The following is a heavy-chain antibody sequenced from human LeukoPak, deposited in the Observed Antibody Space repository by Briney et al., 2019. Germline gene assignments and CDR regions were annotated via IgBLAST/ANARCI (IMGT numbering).Heavy chain of an antibody. V-gene: IGHV5-51*01. CDR2: IYPGDSST. CDR3: ARHGNTASCPGRY. CDR1: GYSFTNYW. J-gene: IGHJ4*02. D-gene: IGHD2-2*01. Sequence: GESLKISCQGSGYSFTNYWIAWVRQMPGKGLEWMGIIYPGDSSTRYSPSFQGQVTISADKSISTAYLQWSSLKASDTAMYYCARHGNTASCPGRYWGQGTLVTVSS.